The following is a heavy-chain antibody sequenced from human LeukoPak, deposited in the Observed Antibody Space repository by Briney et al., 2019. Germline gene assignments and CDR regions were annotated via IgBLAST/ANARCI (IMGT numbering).Heavy chain of an antibody. CDR2: INHSGST. J-gene: IGHJ4*02. V-gene: IGHV4-34*01. CDR1: GGSFSGYY. CDR3: ARDLSEYSSGWYPDY. D-gene: IGHD6-19*01. Sequence: SETLSLTCAVYGGSFSGYYWSWIRQPPGKGLEWIGEINHSGSTNYNPSLKSRVTISVDTSKNQFSLKLSSVTAADTAVYYCARDLSEYSSGWYPDYWGQGTLVTVSS.